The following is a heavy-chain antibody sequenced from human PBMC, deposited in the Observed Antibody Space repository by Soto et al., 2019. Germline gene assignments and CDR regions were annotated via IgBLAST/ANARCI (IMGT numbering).Heavy chain of an antibody. CDR3: AKGYSSGPRTGEYAFDI. CDR1: GFTFSSYG. D-gene: IGHD6-19*01. CDR2: ISYDGSNK. Sequence: GGSLRLSCAASGFTFSSYGMHWVRQAPGKGLEWVAVISYDGSNKYYADSVKGRFTISRDNSKNTLYLQMNSLRAEDTAVYYCAKGYSSGPRTGEYAFDIWGQGTMVTVSS. J-gene: IGHJ3*02. V-gene: IGHV3-30*18.